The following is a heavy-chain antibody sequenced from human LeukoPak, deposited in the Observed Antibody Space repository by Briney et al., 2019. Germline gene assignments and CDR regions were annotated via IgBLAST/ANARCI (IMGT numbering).Heavy chain of an antibody. CDR3: ASRGDSFDY. D-gene: IGHD3-16*01. J-gene: IGHJ4*02. Sequence: GGSLRLSCAASGFTFSTIAMTWVRQAPGKGLKWVSAISGRNGNTYYADSVKGRFTISRDNAKNSLYLQMNSLRAEDTAVYYCASRGDSFDYWGQGTLVTVSS. V-gene: IGHV3-23*01. CDR1: GFTFSTIA. CDR2: ISGRNGNT.